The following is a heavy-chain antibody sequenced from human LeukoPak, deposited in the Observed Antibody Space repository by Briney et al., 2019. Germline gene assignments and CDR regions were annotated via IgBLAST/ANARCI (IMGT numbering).Heavy chain of an antibody. J-gene: IGHJ4*01. V-gene: IGHV3-30*18. CDR2: ISYDGSNK. D-gene: IGHD3-22*01. Sequence: GGSLRLSCAASGFTFSSYGMHWVRQAPGKGLEWAAVISYDGSNKYYADSVKGRFTISRDNSKNTLYLQMNSLRAEDTAVYYCAKAGDYYDSSGYYYFDYWGQEPWSPSPQ. CDR3: AKAGDYYDSSGYYYFDY. CDR1: GFTFSSYG.